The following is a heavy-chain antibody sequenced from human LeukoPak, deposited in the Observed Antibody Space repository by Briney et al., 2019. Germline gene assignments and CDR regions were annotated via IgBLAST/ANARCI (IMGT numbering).Heavy chain of an antibody. CDR1: GFTFSTYV. CDR2: ISYDGNSM. D-gene: IGHD3-3*02. V-gene: IGHV3-30*03. J-gene: IGHJ6*02. CDR3: ARIIISTKYYSGLDV. Sequence: PGGSLRLSCAGSGFTFSTYVIHWVRQTPGKGLEWAALISYDGNSMYYADSVKGRFTISRDNSKNTVYLQMDSLRPEDTAVYYCARIIISTKYYSGLDVWGQGTTVTVS.